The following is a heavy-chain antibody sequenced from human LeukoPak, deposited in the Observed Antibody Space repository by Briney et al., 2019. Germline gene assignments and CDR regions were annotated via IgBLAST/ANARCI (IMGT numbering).Heavy chain of an antibody. Sequence: RPSETLSLTCAVYGGSFSGYYWSWIRQPPGKGLEWIGELNHSGSTNYNPSLKSRVTISVDTSKNQFSLKLSSVTAADTAVYYCARGVVATMVRGVIITTRFDPWGQGTLVTVSS. V-gene: IGHV4-34*01. CDR3: ARGVVATMVRGVIITTRFDP. D-gene: IGHD3-10*01. CDR2: LNHSGST. J-gene: IGHJ5*02. CDR1: GGSFSGYY.